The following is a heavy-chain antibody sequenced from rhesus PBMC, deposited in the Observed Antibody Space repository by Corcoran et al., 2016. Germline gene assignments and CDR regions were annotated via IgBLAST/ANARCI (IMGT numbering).Heavy chain of an antibody. CDR1: GYTFSIYA. CDR2: INPLVVKT. J-gene: IGHJ4*01. Sequence: QVQLVQSGAEVKKPGASVKLSCKASGYTFSIYAISWVRTAPRQGLEWQRGINPLVVKTNSAHNFQCRVTLTAVTSTNPAYMELSSLRSEDTAVYYCARGRDGSSWAGGYWGQGVLVTVSS. D-gene: IGHD4-29*01. CDR3: ARGRDGSSWAGGY. V-gene: IGHV1-151*01.